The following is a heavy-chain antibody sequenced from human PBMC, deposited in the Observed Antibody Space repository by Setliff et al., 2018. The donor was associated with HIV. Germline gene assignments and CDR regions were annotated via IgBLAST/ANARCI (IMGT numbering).Heavy chain of an antibody. CDR1: GFTFRNHA. CDR2: ISYDGSNK. V-gene: IGHV3-30*04. CDR3: ARQAHPRGYYGSAGLFDY. Sequence: GGSLRLSCAASGFTFRNHAMHWVRQAPGKGLEWVAVISYDGSNKFYADSVKGRFTISRGNSKNTLHLHMNSLRAEDTAVYYCARQAHPRGYYGSAGLFDYWGQGTQVTVSS. D-gene: IGHD3-22*01. J-gene: IGHJ4*02.